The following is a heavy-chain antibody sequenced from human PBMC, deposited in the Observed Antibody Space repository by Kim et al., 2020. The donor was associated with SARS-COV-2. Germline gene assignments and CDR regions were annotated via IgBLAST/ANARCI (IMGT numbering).Heavy chain of an antibody. Sequence: GGSLRLSCAASGLTFSSYAMSWVRQAPGKGLEWVSAISGSGGSTYYADSVKGRFTISRDNSKDALYLQMNSLRAEDTAVYYWAKGHSSGWSDFDYWGQGTLVTVSS. D-gene: IGHD6-19*01. CDR1: GLTFSSYA. CDR2: ISGSGGST. CDR3: AKGHSSGWSDFDY. V-gene: IGHV3-23*01. J-gene: IGHJ4*02.